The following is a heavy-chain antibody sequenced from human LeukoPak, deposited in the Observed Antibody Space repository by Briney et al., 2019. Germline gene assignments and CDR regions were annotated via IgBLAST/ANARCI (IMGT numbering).Heavy chain of an antibody. J-gene: IGHJ4*02. Sequence: GGSLRLSCAASGFTFSDYSMSWIRQAPGKGLEWLSYISTSGTTIYYADSVKGRFTISRDNAKNSLYLQMNSLRAEDTAVYYCARDYDSSGYYYDYWGQGTLVTVSS. D-gene: IGHD3-22*01. CDR2: ISTSGTTI. CDR1: GFTFSDYS. V-gene: IGHV3-11*01. CDR3: ARDYDSSGYYYDY.